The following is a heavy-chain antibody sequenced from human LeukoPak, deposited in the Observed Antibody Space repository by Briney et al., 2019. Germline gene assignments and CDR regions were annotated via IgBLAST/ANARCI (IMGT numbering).Heavy chain of an antibody. Sequence: ASVKVSCKASGGTFSSYAISWVRQAPGQGLEWMGRIIPILGIANYAQKFQGRVTITADKSTSTAYMELSSLRSEDTAVYYCATPSFHYYDSSGYYYSYWGQGTLVTVSS. D-gene: IGHD3-22*01. J-gene: IGHJ4*02. CDR1: GGTFSSYA. CDR3: ATPSFHYYDSSGYYYSY. CDR2: IIPILGIA. V-gene: IGHV1-69*04.